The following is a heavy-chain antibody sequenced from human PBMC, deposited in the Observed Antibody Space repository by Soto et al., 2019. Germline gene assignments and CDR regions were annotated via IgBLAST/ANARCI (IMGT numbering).Heavy chain of an antibody. V-gene: IGHV3-21*01. CDR1: GFTFSSYS. CDR2: ISSSSSYI. J-gene: IGHJ4*02. Sequence: PGGSLRLSCAASGFTFSSYSMNWVRQAPGKGLGWVSSISSSSSYIYYADSVKGRFTISRDNAKNSLYLQMNSLRAEDAAVYYCARETVAGPFDYWGQGTLVTVPQ. D-gene: IGHD6-19*01. CDR3: ARETVAGPFDY.